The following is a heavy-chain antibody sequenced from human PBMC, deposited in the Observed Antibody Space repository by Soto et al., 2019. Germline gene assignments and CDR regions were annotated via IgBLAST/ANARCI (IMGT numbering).Heavy chain of an antibody. D-gene: IGHD3-3*01. CDR1: GGSISSGGYY. Sequence: SETLSLTCTVSGGSISSGGYYWSWIRQHPGKGLEWIGYIYYSGSTYYNPSLKSRVTISVDTSKNQFSLKLSSVTAADTAVYYCARNDFWSGGGSLDPWGQGTLVTVSS. J-gene: IGHJ5*02. CDR2: IYYSGST. CDR3: ARNDFWSGGGSLDP. V-gene: IGHV4-31*03.